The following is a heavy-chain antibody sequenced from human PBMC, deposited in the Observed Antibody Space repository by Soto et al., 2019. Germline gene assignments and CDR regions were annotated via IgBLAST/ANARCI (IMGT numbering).Heavy chain of an antibody. J-gene: IGHJ5*02. CDR3: ARRPPCTNGVCLNLFDP. Sequence: PGESLKISCKGSGYNFATYWIGWVRQMPGKGLEWMGIIYPGDSDTRYSPSFQGQVTISADKSISTAYLQWSSLKASDTAMYFCARRPPCTNGVCLNLFDPWGQGTLVTVSS. V-gene: IGHV5-51*01. CDR1: GYNFATYW. D-gene: IGHD2-8*01. CDR2: IYPGDSDT.